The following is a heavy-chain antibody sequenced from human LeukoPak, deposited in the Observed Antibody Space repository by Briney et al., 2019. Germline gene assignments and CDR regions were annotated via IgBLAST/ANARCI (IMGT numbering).Heavy chain of an antibody. Sequence: SVTVSCKASGGTFSSYAISWVRQAPGQGLEWMGGIIPIFGTANYAQKFQGRVTITADESTSTAYMELSSLRSEDTAVYYCANGNCGGDCYWYFDYWGQGTLVTVSP. CDR3: ANGNCGGDCYWYFDY. CDR2: IIPIFGTA. V-gene: IGHV1-69*13. J-gene: IGHJ4*02. CDR1: GGTFSSYA. D-gene: IGHD2-21*02.